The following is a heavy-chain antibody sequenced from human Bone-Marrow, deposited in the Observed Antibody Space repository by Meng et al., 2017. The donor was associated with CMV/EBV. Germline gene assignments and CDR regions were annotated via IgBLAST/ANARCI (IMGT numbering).Heavy chain of an antibody. CDR2: IYHSGST. J-gene: IGHJ4*02. V-gene: IGHV4-38-2*02. D-gene: IGHD5-18*01. Sequence: SETLSLTCTVSGYSISSGYYWGWIRQPPGKGLEWIGSIYHSGSTYYNPSLKSRVTISVDTSKNQFSLKLSPVTAADTAVYYCARERRYSHDYWGQGTLVTVSS. CDR1: GYSISSGYY. CDR3: ARERRYSHDY.